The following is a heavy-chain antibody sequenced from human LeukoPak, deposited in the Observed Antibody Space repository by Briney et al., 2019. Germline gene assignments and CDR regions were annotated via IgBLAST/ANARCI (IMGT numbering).Heavy chain of an antibody. V-gene: IGHV4-34*01. Sequence: PSETLSLTCAVYGGSFSGYYWSWIRQPPGKGLEWIGEINHSGSTNYNPSLKSRVTISVDTSKNQFSLKLSSVTAADTAVYYCARRITMVRGVRARQYYFDYWGQGTLVTVSS. CDR2: INHSGST. J-gene: IGHJ4*02. D-gene: IGHD3-10*01. CDR1: GGSFSGYY. CDR3: ARRITMVRGVRARQYYFDY.